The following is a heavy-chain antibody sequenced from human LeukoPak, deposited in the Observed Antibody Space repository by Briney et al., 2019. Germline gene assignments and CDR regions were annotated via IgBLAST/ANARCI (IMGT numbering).Heavy chain of an antibody. J-gene: IGHJ4*02. V-gene: IGHV3-53*01. CDR2: IYSGGST. D-gene: IGHD5-18*01. CDR1: GFTVTSNY. CDR3: IYGYTLDF. Sequence: GGSLRLSCAASGFTVTSNYMNWVRQAPGKGLEWVSVIYSGGSTNYADSVKGRFTISRDNSKNTLYLRMNSLRAEDTAVHYCIYGYTLDFWGQGTLVTVSS.